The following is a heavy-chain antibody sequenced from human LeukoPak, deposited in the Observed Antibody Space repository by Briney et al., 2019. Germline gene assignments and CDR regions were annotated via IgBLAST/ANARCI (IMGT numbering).Heavy chain of an antibody. D-gene: IGHD3-16*02. CDR3: ATGRDDYVWGSYRYTGTFDY. J-gene: IGHJ4*02. CDR2: INHSGST. Sequence: SETLSLTCAVYGGSFSGYYWSWIRQPPGKGLEWIGEINHSGSTNYNPSLKSRVTISVDTSKNQFSLKLSSVTAADTAVYYCATGRDDYVWGSYRYTGTFDYWGQGTLVTVSS. CDR1: GGSFSGYY. V-gene: IGHV4-34*01.